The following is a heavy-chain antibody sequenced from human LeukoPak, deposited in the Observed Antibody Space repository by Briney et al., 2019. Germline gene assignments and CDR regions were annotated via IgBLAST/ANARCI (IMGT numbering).Heavy chain of an antibody. Sequence: SETLSLTCAVYGGSFSGYYWSWIRQPPGKGLEWIGEINHSGSTNYNPSLKSRVTISVDTSKNQFSLKLSSVTAADTAVYYCASSGSYRFDYWGQGTLVTVSS. CDR3: ASSGSYRFDY. CDR2: INHSGST. D-gene: IGHD1-26*01. CDR1: GGSFSGYY. V-gene: IGHV4-34*01. J-gene: IGHJ4*02.